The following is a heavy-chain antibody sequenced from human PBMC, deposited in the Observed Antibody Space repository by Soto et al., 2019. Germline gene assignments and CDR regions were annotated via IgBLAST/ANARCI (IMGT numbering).Heavy chain of an antibody. CDR3: ARIKGGSPDF. D-gene: IGHD2-15*01. Sequence: SETLSLTCPVSGGSMNAHFWSWIRQSAGKGLNWIGHIHVSGITTYNPSLKSRVTMSLDPPKNQVSFKLTAMTAADTAVYYCARIKGGSPDFGGQWTMVTVSS. V-gene: IGHV4-4*07. CDR1: GGSMNAHF. CDR2: IHVSGIT. J-gene: IGHJ4*02.